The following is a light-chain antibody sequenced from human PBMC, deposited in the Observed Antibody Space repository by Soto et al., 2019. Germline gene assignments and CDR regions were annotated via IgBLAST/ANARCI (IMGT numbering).Light chain of an antibody. V-gene: IGKV3-15*01. J-gene: IGKJ5*01. Sequence: EIVMTQSPATLSVSPGERATLSCRASQSVSSNLAWYQQKPGQAPRLLIYGASTRATGIPARFSGSGSGTAFTLTLSRLQSEDFPVYYCQQYNNWPSITFGQGTRLEMK. CDR2: GAS. CDR3: QQYNNWPSIT. CDR1: QSVSSN.